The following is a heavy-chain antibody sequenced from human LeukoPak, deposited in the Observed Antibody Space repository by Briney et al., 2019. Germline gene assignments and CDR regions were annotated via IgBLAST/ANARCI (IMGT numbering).Heavy chain of an antibody. D-gene: IGHD3-10*01. CDR3: ARDTMVRGVGDH. Sequence: GGSLRLSCAASGFTFSSYGLTWVRQAPVKGLEWVSVISGSGDSTYYADSVKGRFTISRDNAKNSLYLQMNSLRAEDTAVYYCARDTMVRGVGDHWGQGTLVTVSS. CDR1: GFTFSSYG. J-gene: IGHJ4*02. V-gene: IGHV3-23*01. CDR2: ISGSGDST.